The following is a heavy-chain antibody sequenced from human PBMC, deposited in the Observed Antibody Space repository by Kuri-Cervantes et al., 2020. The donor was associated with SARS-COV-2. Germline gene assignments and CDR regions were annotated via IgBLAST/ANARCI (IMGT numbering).Heavy chain of an antibody. Sequence: GGSLRLCCAASGFTFSSYWMSWVRHAPGKGLEWVANIKQDGSEKYYVDSVKGRFTISRDKAKNSLYLQMNSLRAEDTAVYYCAREEWLHIHDAFDIWGQGTMVTVSS. CDR2: IKQDGSEK. CDR3: AREEWLHIHDAFDI. J-gene: IGHJ3*02. V-gene: IGHV3-7*04. D-gene: IGHD5-24*01. CDR1: GFTFSSYW.